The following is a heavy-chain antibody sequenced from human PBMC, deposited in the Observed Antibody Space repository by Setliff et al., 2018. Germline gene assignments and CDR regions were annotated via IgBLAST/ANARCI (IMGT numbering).Heavy chain of an antibody. V-gene: IGHV3-7*01. CDR2: IKEDGSEK. CDR1: GGSISDYY. CDR3: ANYSSGNFDY. D-gene: IGHD6-19*01. J-gene: IGHJ4*02. Sequence: ETLSLTCTVSGGSISDYYWSWIRQAPGKGLEWVANIKEDGSEKYYVDSVKGRFTISRDNAKNSLYLQMNSLRAEDTAVYYCANYSSGNFDYWGQGTLVTVSS.